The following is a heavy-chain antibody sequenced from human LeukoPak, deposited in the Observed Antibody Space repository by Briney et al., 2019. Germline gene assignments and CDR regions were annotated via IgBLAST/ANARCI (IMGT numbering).Heavy chain of an antibody. CDR2: IYSGGST. CDR3: ARDHAYRADY. V-gene: IGHV3-53*01. J-gene: IGHJ4*02. D-gene: IGHD2-2*01. Sequence: PGGSLRLSCAASGFTVSSNYMSWVRQAPGKGLEWVSVIYSGGSTYYADSVKGRFTISRDNSKNTLYLQMNSLTAEDTAIYYCARDHAYRADYWGQGTLVTVSS. CDR1: GFTVSSNY.